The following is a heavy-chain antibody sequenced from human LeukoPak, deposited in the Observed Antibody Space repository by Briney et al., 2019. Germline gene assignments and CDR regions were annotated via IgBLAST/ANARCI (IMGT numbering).Heavy chain of an antibody. D-gene: IGHD3-3*01. Sequence: PSETLSLTCTVSGGSISSGGYYWSWIRQHPGKGLEWIGYIYYSGSTNYNPSLKSRVTISVDTSKNQFSLKLSSVTAADTAVYYCAREILAQFDYWGQGTLVTVSS. V-gene: IGHV4-31*03. J-gene: IGHJ4*02. CDR1: GGSISSGGYY. CDR3: AREILAQFDY. CDR2: IYYSGST.